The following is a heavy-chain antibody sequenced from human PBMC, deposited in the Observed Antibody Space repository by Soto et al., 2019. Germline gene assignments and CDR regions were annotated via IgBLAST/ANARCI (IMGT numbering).Heavy chain of an antibody. J-gene: IGHJ5*02. CDR2: FHYSGST. V-gene: IGHV4-39*01. Sequence: QLQLQESGPGIVKPSETLSLTCTVSGGSISRSNFYGGWIRPAPGKGLEWIGSFHYSGSTYFSSSLKSRVTISVDTSKNQFSLRLRSVTAADTAVYYCARLIVVRSGNWFDPWGQGTLVTVSS. CDR1: GGSISRSNFY. CDR3: ARLIVVRSGNWFDP. D-gene: IGHD3-22*01.